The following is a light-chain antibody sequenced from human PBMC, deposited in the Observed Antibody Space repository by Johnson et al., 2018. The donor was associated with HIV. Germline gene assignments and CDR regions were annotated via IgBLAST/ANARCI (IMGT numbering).Light chain of an antibody. J-gene: IGLJ1*01. V-gene: IGLV1-51*01. CDR3: GTLDSSLSALA. CDR2: DNN. CDR1: SSNIGNNY. Sequence: QSVLTQPPSVSAAPGQKVTISCSGSSSNIGNNYVSWYQQLPGTAPKLLIYDNNKRPSGIPDRFSGSKSGTSATLGITGLQTGDEADYYCGTLDSSLSALAFGTGTKVTVL.